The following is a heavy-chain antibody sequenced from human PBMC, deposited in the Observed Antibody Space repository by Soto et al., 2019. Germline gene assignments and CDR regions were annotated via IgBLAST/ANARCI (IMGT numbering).Heavy chain of an antibody. V-gene: IGHV1-2*02. D-gene: IGHD6-13*01. J-gene: IGHJ3*02. CDR3: ARDTSAADAFGI. CDR1: GYTFTGYY. CDR2: INPNSGGT. Sequence: ASVKVSCKASGYTFTGYYMHWVRQAPGQGLEWMGWINPNSGGTNYAQKFQGRVTMTRDTSISTAYMELSRLRSDDTAVYYCARDTSAADAFGIWGQGTMVTVSS.